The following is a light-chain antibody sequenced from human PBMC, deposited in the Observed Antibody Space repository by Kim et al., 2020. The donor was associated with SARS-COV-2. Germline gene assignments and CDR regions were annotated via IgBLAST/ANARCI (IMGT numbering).Light chain of an antibody. J-gene: IGKJ4*01. CDR3: LQHNSYPIT. V-gene: IGKV1-17*01. Sequence: DIQLTQYPSSLSASVGDRVTITCRASEGIDNDLGWYQQKPGRAPKRLIYAASTLQSGVPSRFSGSGSWTEFTLTISSLQPEDFATYYCLQHNSYPITFGGGTKVDIK. CDR1: EGIDND. CDR2: AAS.